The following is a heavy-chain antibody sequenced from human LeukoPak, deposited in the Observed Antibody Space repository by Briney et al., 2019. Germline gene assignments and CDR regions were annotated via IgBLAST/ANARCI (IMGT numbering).Heavy chain of an antibody. CDR2: IRYNGDNK. CDR1: GFSFSDYG. CDR3: AKRVVIRSTDYFYYYIHV. J-gene: IGHJ6*03. V-gene: IGHV3-30*02. D-gene: IGHD3-3*01. Sequence: GGSLRLSCEASGFSFSDYGMHWVRQAPGKGLEWVAFIRYNGDNKYYADSVKGRFTVSRDNSQSTLYLQMNSLIVEDTAVYYCAKRVVIRSTDYFYYYIHVWGKGTTVTVSS.